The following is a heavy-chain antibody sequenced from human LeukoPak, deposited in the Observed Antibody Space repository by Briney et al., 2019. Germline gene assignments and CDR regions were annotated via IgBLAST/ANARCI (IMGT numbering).Heavy chain of an antibody. CDR1: GFTFSSYS. J-gene: IGHJ4*02. CDR2: ISYDGSNK. CDR3: AKDTWIQLWHFFDY. D-gene: IGHD5-18*01. V-gene: IGHV3-30*18. Sequence: GRSLRLSCAASGFTFSSYSMHWVRQAPGKGLEWVAVISYDGSNKYYADSVKGRFTISRDNSKNTLYLQMNSLRAEDTAVYYCAKDTWIQLWHFFDYWGQGTLVTVSS.